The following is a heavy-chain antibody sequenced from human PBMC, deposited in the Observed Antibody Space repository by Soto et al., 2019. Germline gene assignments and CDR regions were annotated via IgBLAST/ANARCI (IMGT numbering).Heavy chain of an antibody. V-gene: IGHV3-66*01. J-gene: IGHJ6*02. Sequence: EVQLVESGGTLVQPGGSLRLSCAASGFDASVNYMAWVRQAPGKGLEWVSTINAGGNTFYADSVKGRFTISRDDSTNTQSLQMNSLRVEDTAMFYCVRDNDYYGMDVWGQGTAVTVSS. CDR1: GFDASVNY. CDR3: VRDNDYYGMDV. CDR2: INAGGNT.